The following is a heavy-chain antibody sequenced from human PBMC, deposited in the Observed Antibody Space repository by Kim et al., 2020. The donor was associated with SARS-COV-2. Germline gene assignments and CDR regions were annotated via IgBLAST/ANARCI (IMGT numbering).Heavy chain of an antibody. D-gene: IGHD3-9*01. CDR2: INPNSGGT. J-gene: IGHJ6*02. CDR1: GYTFTGYY. V-gene: IGHV1-2*06. Sequence: ASVKVSCKASGYTFTGYYMHWVRQAPGQGLEWMGRINPNSGGTNYAQKFQGRVTMTRDTSISTAYMELSRLRSDDTAVYYCARVVDDILTGYSEYYYYYGMDVWGQGTTVTVSS. CDR3: ARVVDDILTGYSEYYYYYGMDV.